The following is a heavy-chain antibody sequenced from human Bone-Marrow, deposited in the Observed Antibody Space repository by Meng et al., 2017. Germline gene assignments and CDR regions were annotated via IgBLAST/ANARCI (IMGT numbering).Heavy chain of an antibody. V-gene: IGHV3-21*01. CDR1: GFTVSSNY. D-gene: IGHD1-14*01. CDR2: ISSSSSYI. J-gene: IGHJ4*02. CDR3: ARDSFDFRKIYYFDY. Sequence: GGSLRLSCAASGFTVSSNYMSWVRQAPGKGLEWVSSISSSSSYIYYADSVKGRFTISRDNAKNSLYLQMNSLRAEDTAVYYCARDSFDFRKIYYFDYWGQGTLVTVSS.